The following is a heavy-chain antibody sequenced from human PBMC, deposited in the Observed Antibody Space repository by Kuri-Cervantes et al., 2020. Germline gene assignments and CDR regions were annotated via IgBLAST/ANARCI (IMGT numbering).Heavy chain of an antibody. CDR2: ISWNSGTM. Sequence: GGSLRLSCAASGFTFDDYAMHWVRQVPGKGLEWVSGISWNSGTMGYADSVKGRFTISRDNAKNSLYLQMNSLRAEDTALYYCAKDLKPLVRGVGDSWGQGTRVTVSS. D-gene: IGHD3-10*01. CDR3: AKDLKPLVRGVGDS. CDR1: GFTFDDYA. J-gene: IGHJ4*02. V-gene: IGHV3-9*01.